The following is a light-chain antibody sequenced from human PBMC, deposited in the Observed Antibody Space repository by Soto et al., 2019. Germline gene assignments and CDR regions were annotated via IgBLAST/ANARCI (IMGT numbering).Light chain of an antibody. CDR1: SGSVSSSYY. CDR3: VLYMGSGISV. CDR2: STD. V-gene: IGLV8-61*01. J-gene: IGLJ2*01. Sequence: QTVVTQEPSFSVSPGGTVTLTCGLSSGSVSSSYYPSWYQQTPGQAPRTLIYSTDARSSGVPNRFSGSILGNKAALTITGAQADDESDYYCVLYMGSGISVFGGGTKAHRP.